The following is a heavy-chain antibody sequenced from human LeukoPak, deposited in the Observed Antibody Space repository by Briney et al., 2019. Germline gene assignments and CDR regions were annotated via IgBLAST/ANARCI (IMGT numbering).Heavy chain of an antibody. V-gene: IGHV3-48*01. CDR3: ARDGLYSGYDYGDY. Sequence: GGSLRLSCAASGFTFSSYSMNWVRQAPGKGLEWVSYISSSSSTLYYADSVKGRFTISRDNAKNSLYLQMNSLRAEDTAVYYCARDGLYSGYDYGDYWGQGTLVTVSS. CDR1: GFTFSSYS. D-gene: IGHD5-12*01. CDR2: ISSSSSTL. J-gene: IGHJ4*02.